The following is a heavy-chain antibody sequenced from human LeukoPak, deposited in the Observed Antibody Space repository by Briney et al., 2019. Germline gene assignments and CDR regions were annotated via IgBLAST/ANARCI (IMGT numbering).Heavy chain of an antibody. Sequence: SETLSLTCTVSGGSISSYYWSWIRQPPGKGLEWIGYIYYSGSTNYNPSLKSRVTISVDTSKNQFSLKLSSVTTADTAVYYCARSRGSSFLRWYYYYGMDVWGQGTTVTVSS. V-gene: IGHV4-59*01. CDR3: ARSRGSSFLRWYYYYGMDV. J-gene: IGHJ6*02. CDR1: GGSISSYY. D-gene: IGHD4-23*01. CDR2: IYYSGST.